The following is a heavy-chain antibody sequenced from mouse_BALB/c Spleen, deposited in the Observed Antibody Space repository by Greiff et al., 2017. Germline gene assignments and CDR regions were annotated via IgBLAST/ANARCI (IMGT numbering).Heavy chain of an antibody. CDR2: INSNGGST. V-gene: IGHV5-6-3*01. D-gene: IGHD4-1*01. CDR3: ARRTISGTGYAMDY. Sequence: EVKLMESGGGLVQPGGSLKLSCAASGFTFSSYGMSWVRQTPDKRLELVATINSNGGSTYYPDSVKGRFTISRDNAKNTLYLQMSSLKSEDTAMYYCARRTISGTGYAMDYWGQGTSVTVSS. J-gene: IGHJ4*01. CDR1: GFTFSSYG.